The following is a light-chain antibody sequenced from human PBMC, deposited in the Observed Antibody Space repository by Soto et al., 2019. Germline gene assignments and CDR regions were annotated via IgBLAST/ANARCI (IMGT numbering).Light chain of an antibody. CDR1: QTVSGSY. CDR2: AAS. V-gene: IGKV3-20*01. Sequence: EIVLTQSAGTLSLSPGERATLSCRASQTVSGSYLAWFQQKPGQAPRLLIYAASTRAAGVPDRFSGSGSGTDFSLTINRLEPEDFAVNYCQHYGPAPWTFDQGTKVEIK. J-gene: IGKJ1*01. CDR3: QHYGPAPWT.